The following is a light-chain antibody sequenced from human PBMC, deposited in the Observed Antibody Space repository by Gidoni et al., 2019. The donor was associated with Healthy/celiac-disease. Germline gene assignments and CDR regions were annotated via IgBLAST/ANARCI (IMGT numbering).Light chain of an antibody. CDR1: QSLSRW. CDR2: KAS. CDR3: QQYNSDLLT. J-gene: IGKJ4*01. Sequence: DIQMTQSPSTLSASVGDRVTITCRASQSLSRWLAWYQQKPGKAPNLLIYKASRLESGVPARFSGSGSGTEFTLTISSLQPDDFATYYCQQYNSDLLTFGGGTKVEIK. V-gene: IGKV1-5*03.